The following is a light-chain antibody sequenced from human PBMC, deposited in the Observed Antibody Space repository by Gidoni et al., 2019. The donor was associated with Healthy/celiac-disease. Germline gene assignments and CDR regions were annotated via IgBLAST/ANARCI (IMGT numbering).Light chain of an antibody. Sequence: DIQMTQSPSSVSASVGDIVTITCRASQGISSCLPWYQQKPGKAPKLLIYAASSLQSGVPSRFSGSGSGTDFTLTISSLQPEDFATYYCQQANSFPITFGQGTRLEIK. CDR2: AAS. CDR1: QGISSC. V-gene: IGKV1-12*01. CDR3: QQANSFPIT. J-gene: IGKJ5*01.